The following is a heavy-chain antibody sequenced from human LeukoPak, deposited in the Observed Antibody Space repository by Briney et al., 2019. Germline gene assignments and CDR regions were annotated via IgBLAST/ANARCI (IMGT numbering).Heavy chain of an antibody. CDR1: GFTFSNYG. Sequence: GGSLRLSCAASGFTFSNYGMSWVRQAPGKGLEWGSTISGSGGSTYYADSVKGRFTISRDNSKNTLYLQMNSLRAEDTAVYYCAKVEQPAFDYWGQGTLVTVSS. CDR3: AKVEQPAFDY. J-gene: IGHJ4*02. CDR2: ISGSGGST. D-gene: IGHD1-14*01. V-gene: IGHV3-23*01.